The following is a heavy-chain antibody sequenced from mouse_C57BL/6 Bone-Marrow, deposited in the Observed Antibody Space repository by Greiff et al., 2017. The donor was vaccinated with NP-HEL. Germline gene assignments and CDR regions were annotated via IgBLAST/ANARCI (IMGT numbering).Heavy chain of an antibody. CDR1: GFTFSDYG. Sequence: DVHLVESGGGLVKPGGSLKLSCAASGFTFSDYGMHWVRQAPEKGLEWVAYISSGSSTIYYADTVKGRFTISRDNAKNTLFLQMTSLRSEDTAMYYCARETGRYFDYWGQGTTLTVSS. J-gene: IGHJ2*01. CDR3: ARETGRYFDY. D-gene: IGHD4-1*01. V-gene: IGHV5-17*01. CDR2: ISSGSSTI.